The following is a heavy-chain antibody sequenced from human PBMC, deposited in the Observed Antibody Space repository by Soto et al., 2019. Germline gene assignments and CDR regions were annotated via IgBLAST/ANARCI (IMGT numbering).Heavy chain of an antibody. CDR2: ISYDGSNK. CDR3: AKDRSRHNYGDYEAPGY. D-gene: IGHD4-17*01. V-gene: IGHV3-30*18. Sequence: GGSLRLSCAASGFTFSSYGMHWVRQAPGKGLEWVAVISYDGSNKYYADSVKGRFTISRDNSKNTLYLQMNSLRAEDTAVYYCAKDRSRHNYGDYEAPGYWGQGTLVTVSS. J-gene: IGHJ4*02. CDR1: GFTFSSYG.